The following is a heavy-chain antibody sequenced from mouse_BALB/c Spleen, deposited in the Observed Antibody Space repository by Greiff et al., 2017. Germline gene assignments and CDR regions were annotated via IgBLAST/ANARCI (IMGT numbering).Heavy chain of an antibody. CDR2: IRNKANGYTT. Sequence: EVHLVESGGGLVQPGGSLRLSCATSGFTFTDYYMSWVRQPPGKALEWLGFIRNKANGYTTEYSASVKGRFTISRDNSQSILYLQMNTLRAEDSATYYCARGDLLRDYWGQGTTLTVSS. CDR1: GFTFTDYY. D-gene: IGHD1-1*01. J-gene: IGHJ2*01. V-gene: IGHV7-3*02. CDR3: ARGDLLRDY.